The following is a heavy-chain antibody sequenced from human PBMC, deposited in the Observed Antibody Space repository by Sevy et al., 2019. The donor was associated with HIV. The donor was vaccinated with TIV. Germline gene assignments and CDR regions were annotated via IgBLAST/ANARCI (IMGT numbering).Heavy chain of an antibody. CDR2: YSGST. J-gene: IGHJ4*02. D-gene: IGHD2-15*01. V-gene: IGHV4-59*01. CDR1: GGSISSYY. Sequence: SESLSLTCSVSGGSISSYYWSWIRQPPGKGLEWIDYSGSTSYNSSLKSRVTISVDRSKNQFSLKLRSVTAADTAMYYCARVRSSYCFPIFFDYWGQGISVTVSS. CDR3: ARVRSSYCFPIFFDY.